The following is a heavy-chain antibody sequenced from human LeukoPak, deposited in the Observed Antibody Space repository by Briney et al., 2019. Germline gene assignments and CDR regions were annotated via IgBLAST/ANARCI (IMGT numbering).Heavy chain of an antibody. Sequence: PGGSLRLSCSASGFTLSRHYMSWVRQAPGKGLEWVANIRQDSVYKFFVDSVKGRFSISRDNDKNSLSLQMNSLRAEGTAMYYCVREGRTTSGDDAFDIWGQGTMVTVSS. CDR3: VREGRTTSGDDAFDI. J-gene: IGHJ3*02. CDR1: GFTLSRHY. D-gene: IGHD1-14*01. CDR2: IRQDSVYK. V-gene: IGHV3-7*01.